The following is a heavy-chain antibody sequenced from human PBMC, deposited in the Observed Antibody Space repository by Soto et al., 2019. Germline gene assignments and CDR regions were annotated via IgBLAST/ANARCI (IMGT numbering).Heavy chain of an antibody. D-gene: IGHD2-15*01. CDR1: GFTFSSYA. CDR2: ISYDGSNK. Sequence: GGSLRLSCAASGFTFSSYAMHWVRQAPGKGLEWVAVISYDGSNKYYADSVKGRFTISRDNSKNTLYLQMNSLRAEDTAVYYCAVSMVVAATRGLGYWGQGTLVTVSS. J-gene: IGHJ4*02. CDR3: AVSMVVAATRGLGY. V-gene: IGHV3-30-3*01.